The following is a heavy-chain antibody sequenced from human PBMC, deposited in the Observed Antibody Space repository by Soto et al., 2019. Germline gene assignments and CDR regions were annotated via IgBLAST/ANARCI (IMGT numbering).Heavy chain of an antibody. CDR3: AMGVKGGFDL. CDR1: GFTFNYYW. Sequence: EVQLVESEGGLVQRGGSLRLSCAASGFTFNYYWMHWVRQAPGQGLVWVSHIHSDGSSTTYSDSVKGRFTISRDNAKNTRYLQMNSLRAEDTTVYYFAMGVKGGFDLWGRDTTVPFSS. J-gene: IGHJ3*01. D-gene: IGHD2-15*01. CDR2: IHSDGSST. V-gene: IGHV3-74*01.